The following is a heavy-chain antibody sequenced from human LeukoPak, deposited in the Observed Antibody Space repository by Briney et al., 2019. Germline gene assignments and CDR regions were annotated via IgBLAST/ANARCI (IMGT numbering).Heavy chain of an antibody. CDR2: ISSSSSYI. Sequence: PGGSLSLSWAASGFTFSSYSMNWVRKAPGKGLEWVSSISSSSSYIYYADSVKGRFTISRDNAKNSLYLRMNSLRAEDTALYYCARGGSTGWYSFDYWGQGTLVTVSS. V-gene: IGHV3-21*04. CDR1: GFTFSSYS. D-gene: IGHD6-19*01. J-gene: IGHJ4*02. CDR3: ARGGSTGWYSFDY.